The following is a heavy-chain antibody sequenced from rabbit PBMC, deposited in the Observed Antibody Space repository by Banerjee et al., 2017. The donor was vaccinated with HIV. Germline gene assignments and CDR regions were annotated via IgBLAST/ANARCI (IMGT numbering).Heavy chain of an antibody. CDR1: GFDLSSYYY. J-gene: IGHJ4*01. Sequence: QSLEESGGDLVKPGASLTLTCTASGFDLSSYYYMCWVRQAPGKGLEWIACIGTGSDSGTYYASWAKGRFTISKTSSTTVTLQMPSLTAADTATYFCARDWTANTATFFTLWGQGTLVTVS. D-gene: IGHD7-1*01. CDR3: ARDWTANTATFFTL. V-gene: IGHV1S40*01. CDR2: IGTGSDSGT.